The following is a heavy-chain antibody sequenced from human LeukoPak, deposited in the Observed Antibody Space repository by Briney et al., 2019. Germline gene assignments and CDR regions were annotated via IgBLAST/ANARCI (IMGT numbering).Heavy chain of an antibody. D-gene: IGHD2-15*01. Sequence: GGSLRLSCAASGFTFSSDAMSWVRQAPGKGLEWVSAISSSGGSTYYADSVKGRFTISRDNSKNTLYLQMNSLSAEDTAVYYCSRAVVVITAPENWGQGTLVTVSS. V-gene: IGHV3-23*01. CDR3: SRAVVVITAPEN. CDR1: GFTFSSDA. CDR2: ISSSGGST. J-gene: IGHJ4*02.